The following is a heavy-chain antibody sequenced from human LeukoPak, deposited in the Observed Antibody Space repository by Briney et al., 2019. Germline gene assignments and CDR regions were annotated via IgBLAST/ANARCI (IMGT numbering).Heavy chain of an antibody. J-gene: IGHJ5*02. CDR1: GYTFTGYY. V-gene: IGHV1-2*02. CDR3: ARRGQQLENWFDP. Sequence: VASVKVSCKASGYTFTGYYMHWVRQAPGQGLEWMGWINPNSGGTNYAQKFQVRVTMTRDTSISTAYMELSRLRSDDTAVYYCARRGQQLENWFDPWGQGTLVTVSS. D-gene: IGHD6-13*01. CDR2: INPNSGGT.